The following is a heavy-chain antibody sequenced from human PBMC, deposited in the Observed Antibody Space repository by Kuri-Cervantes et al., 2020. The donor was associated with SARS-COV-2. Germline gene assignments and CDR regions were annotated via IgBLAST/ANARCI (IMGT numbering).Heavy chain of an antibody. Sequence: ASVKVSCKDSGYTLTELSMHWVRQAPGKGLEWMGGFNTEDGETIYAQKFQGRVTITRNTSISTAYMELSSLRSEDTAVYYCGRDQGAAAGTGSIGWFDPWGQGTLVTVSS. V-gene: IGHV1-24*01. J-gene: IGHJ5*02. D-gene: IGHD6-13*01. CDR1: GYTLTELS. CDR3: GRDQGAAAGTGSIGWFDP. CDR2: FNTEDGET.